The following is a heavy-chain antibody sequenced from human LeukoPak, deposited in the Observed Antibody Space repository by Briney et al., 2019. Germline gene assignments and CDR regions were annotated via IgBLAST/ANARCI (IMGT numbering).Heavy chain of an antibody. J-gene: IGHJ3*02. V-gene: IGHV4-4*07. CDR3: ARGGPGYHDSSGYYLVVGAFDI. Sequence: PSETLSLTCTVSGGSISSYYWSWIRQPAGKGLEWIGRIYTSGSTNYNPSLKSRVTMSVDTSKNQFSLKLSSVTAADTAVYYCARGGPGYHDSSGYYLVVGAFDIWGQGTMVTVSS. CDR2: IYTSGST. D-gene: IGHD3-22*01. CDR1: GGSISSYY.